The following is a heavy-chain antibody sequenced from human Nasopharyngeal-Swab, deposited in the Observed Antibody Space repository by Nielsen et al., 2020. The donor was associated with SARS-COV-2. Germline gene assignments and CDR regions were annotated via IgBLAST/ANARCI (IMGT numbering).Heavy chain of an antibody. V-gene: IGHV4-34*01. CDR2: INHSGST. D-gene: IGHD3-16*01. CDR3: ARAPLIGEGWFDP. J-gene: IGHJ5*02. CDR1: GGSFSGYY. Sequence: SETLSLTCAVYGGSFSGYYWSWIRQPPGKGLEWIGEINHSGSTNYNPSLKGRVTISVDTSKNQFSLKLSSVTAADTAVYYCARAPLIGEGWFDPWGQGTLVTVSS.